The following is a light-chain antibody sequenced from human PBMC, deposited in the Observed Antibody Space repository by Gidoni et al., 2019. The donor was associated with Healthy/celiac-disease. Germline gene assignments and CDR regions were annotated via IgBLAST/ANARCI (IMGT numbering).Light chain of an antibody. CDR2: RNN. CDR1: SPNIGSNT. CDR3: AAWDDSLNVWV. J-gene: IGLJ3*02. Sequence: QSVLTQPPSASGTPGQRVTISCSGSSPNIGSNTVNWYQQLPGTAPNLLIYRNNQRPSGVPDRFSGSKSGTSASLAISGLQSEDEADYYCAAWDDSLNVWVFGGGTKLTVL. V-gene: IGLV1-44*01.